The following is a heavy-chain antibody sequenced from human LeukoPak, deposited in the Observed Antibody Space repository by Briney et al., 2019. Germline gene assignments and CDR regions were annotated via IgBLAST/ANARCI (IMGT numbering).Heavy chain of an antibody. Sequence: SETLSLTCTVSGGSISSYYWSWIRQPAGKGLEWIGHIYNSGSTNYNPSLKSRVTISVDTFKNQFSLKLSSVTAADTAVYFCARGDTLGATRGGWFDPWGQGTLVTVSS. D-gene: IGHD1-26*01. CDR3: ARGDTLGATRGGWFDP. J-gene: IGHJ5*02. CDR1: GGSISSYY. CDR2: IYNSGST. V-gene: IGHV4-4*07.